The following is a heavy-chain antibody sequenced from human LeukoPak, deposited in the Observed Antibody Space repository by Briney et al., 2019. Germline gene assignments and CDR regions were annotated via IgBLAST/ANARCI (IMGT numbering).Heavy chain of an antibody. CDR1: GFTFGDYA. Sequence: GGSLRLSCTASGFTFGDYAMSWFRQAPGKGLEWVGFIRSKAYGGTTEYAASVKGRFTISRDDSKSIAYLQMNSLKTEDTAVYFCATNYYDTSGYRDWGQGTLVTVSS. CDR3: ATNYYDTSGYRD. CDR2: IRSKAYGGTT. J-gene: IGHJ4*02. D-gene: IGHD3-22*01. V-gene: IGHV3-49*03.